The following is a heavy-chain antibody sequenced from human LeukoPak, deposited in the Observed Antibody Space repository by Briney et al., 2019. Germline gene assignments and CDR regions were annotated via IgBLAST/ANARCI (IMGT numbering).Heavy chain of an antibody. CDR3: ARDELGSSCHDY. CDR2: ISSSSSYI. D-gene: IGHD6-13*01. CDR1: GFTFSSYS. V-gene: IGHV3-21*01. J-gene: IGHJ4*02. Sequence: GGSLRLSCAASGFTFSSYSMNWVRQAPGRGLEWVSSISSSSSYIYYADSVKGRLTISRDNAKNSLYLQMNSLRAEDTAVYYCARDELGSSCHDYWGQGTLVTVSS.